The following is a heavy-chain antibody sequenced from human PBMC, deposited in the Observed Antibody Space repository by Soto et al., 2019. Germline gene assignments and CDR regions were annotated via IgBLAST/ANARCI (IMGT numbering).Heavy chain of an antibody. D-gene: IGHD3-10*01. Sequence: SETLSLTCTVSGGSISSGGYYWSWIRQHPGKGLEWIGNIYYGGNTVYNPSLKSRLNISVDASKNQFALNLSSVTAADTAVYYCARERGRYYAMDVWGQGTTVTV. J-gene: IGHJ6*02. CDR2: IYYGGNT. V-gene: IGHV4-31*03. CDR3: ARERGRYYAMDV. CDR1: GGSISSGGYY.